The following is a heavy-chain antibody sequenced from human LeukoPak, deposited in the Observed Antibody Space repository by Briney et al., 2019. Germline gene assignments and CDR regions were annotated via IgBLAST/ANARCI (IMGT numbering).Heavy chain of an antibody. CDR3: ARAGRRGVIWFDP. CDR1: EFSVGSNY. Sequence: PGGSLRLSCAASEFSVGSNYMTWVRQAPGKGLEWVSYISSSGSTIYYADSVKGRFTISRDNAKNSLYLQMNSLRAEDTAVYYCARAGRRGVIWFDPWGQGTLVTVSS. D-gene: IGHD3-10*01. V-gene: IGHV3-48*03. J-gene: IGHJ5*02. CDR2: ISSSGSTI.